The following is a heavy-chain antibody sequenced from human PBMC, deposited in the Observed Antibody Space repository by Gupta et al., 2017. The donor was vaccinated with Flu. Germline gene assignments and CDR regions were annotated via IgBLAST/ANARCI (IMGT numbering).Heavy chain of an antibody. J-gene: IGHJ4*02. D-gene: IGHD6-19*01. Sequence: EVQLLESGGGLVQPGGSLRLSCAAAGFRFSTYAMTWVRQAPGEGLQWVSAISSTGDSTYYAHSVTGRFTISRDNSRNTLYLQMSSLGAGDTAMYYCARDPNIAVAGLFDFWGQGVLVTVSS. CDR2: ISSTGDST. CDR3: ARDPNIAVAGLFDF. CDR1: GFRFSTYA. V-gene: IGHV3-23*01.